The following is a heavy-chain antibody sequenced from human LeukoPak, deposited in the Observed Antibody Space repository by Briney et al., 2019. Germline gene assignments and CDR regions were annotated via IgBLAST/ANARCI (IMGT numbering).Heavy chain of an antibody. D-gene: IGHD1-1*01. CDR3: ARVDDWNAIAY. Sequence: SETLSLTCTVSGGSLNNYYWSWIRQPPGKALEWIGYIYYSGTTTNYNPSLKSRVTISGDTSKNQFSLKLNSVPAADTALYYCARVDDWNAIAYWGQGTLVTVSS. V-gene: IGHV4-59*01. CDR2: IYYSGTTT. CDR1: GGSLNNYY. J-gene: IGHJ4*02.